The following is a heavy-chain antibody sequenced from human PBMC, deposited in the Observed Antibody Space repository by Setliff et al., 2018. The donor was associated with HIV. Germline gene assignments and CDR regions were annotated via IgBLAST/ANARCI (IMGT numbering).Heavy chain of an antibody. D-gene: IGHD3-22*01. CDR1: GGSISSSSYY. CDR3: ARYRYYYDSSGYGRWFDP. V-gene: IGHV4-39*01. CDR2: IYYSGST. J-gene: IGHJ5*02. Sequence: PSETLSLTCTVSGGSISSSSYYWGWIRQPPGKGLEWSGNIYYSGSTYYNPSLKSRVPISVDTSANKFSLRLNSVTAADTAVYYCARYRYYYDSSGYGRWFDPWGQGTLVTVSS.